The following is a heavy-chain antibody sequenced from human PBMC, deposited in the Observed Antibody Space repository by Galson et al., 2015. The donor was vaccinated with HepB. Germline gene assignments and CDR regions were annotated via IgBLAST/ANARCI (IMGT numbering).Heavy chain of an antibody. D-gene: IGHD2-2*01. CDR3: TTDVYFSSYWSWLDP. Sequence: SLRLSCAASGFAFNNAWMNWVRQAPGKGLEWVGRIKSKTDGGKTEYAAPVKGRFTISRDDSRNTLYLQMHSLKTDDTAVYYCTTDVYFSSYWSWLDPWGQGTLVTVSS. V-gene: IGHV3-15*01. J-gene: IGHJ5*02. CDR2: IKSKTDGGKT. CDR1: GFAFNNAW.